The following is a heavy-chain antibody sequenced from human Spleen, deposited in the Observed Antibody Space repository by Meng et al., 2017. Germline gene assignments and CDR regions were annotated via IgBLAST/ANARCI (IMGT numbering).Heavy chain of an antibody. CDR2: TYYRSKWYS. D-gene: IGHD3-9*01. CDR1: GDSFSSNSAA. Sequence: QVQLQQSGPGLVKPSQTLSLTCAISGDSFSSNSAAWNWIRQSPSRGLEWLGRTYYRSKWYSSYAVSVKSRITINPDTSKNQFSLQLISVTPEDAAIYFCARGNSGYLDHWGQGILVTVSS. CDR3: ARGNSGYLDH. V-gene: IGHV6-1*01. J-gene: IGHJ4*02.